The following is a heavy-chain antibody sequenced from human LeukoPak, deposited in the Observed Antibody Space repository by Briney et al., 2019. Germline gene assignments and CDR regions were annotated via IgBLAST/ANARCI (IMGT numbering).Heavy chain of an antibody. CDR1: GGSISSSSYY. V-gene: IGHV4-39*07. CDR2: IYYSGST. D-gene: IGHD2-15*01. J-gene: IGHJ5*02. CDR3: ARAKYCSGGSCYWFGPPRQYNWFDP. Sequence: SETLSLTCTVSGGSISSSSYYWGWIRQPPGKGLEWIGSIYYSGSTYYNPSLKSRVTISVDTSKNQFSLKLSSVTAADTAVYYCARAKYCSGGSCYWFGPPRQYNWFDPWGQGTLVTVSS.